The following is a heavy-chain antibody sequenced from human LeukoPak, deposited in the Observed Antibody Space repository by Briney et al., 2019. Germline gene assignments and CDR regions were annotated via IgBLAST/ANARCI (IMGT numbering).Heavy chain of an antibody. CDR2: IKSKTDGGTT. J-gene: IGHJ4*02. D-gene: IGHD3-22*01. CDR1: GFSFSSYG. Sequence: GGSLRLSSAVSGFSFSSYGMHWVRQAPGKGLEWVGRIKSKTDGGTTDYAALVKGRFTISRDDSKNTLYLQMNSQKTEDTAVYYCSTTYYYDSSEGYWGQGTLVTVSS. CDR3: STTYYYDSSEGY. V-gene: IGHV3-15*07.